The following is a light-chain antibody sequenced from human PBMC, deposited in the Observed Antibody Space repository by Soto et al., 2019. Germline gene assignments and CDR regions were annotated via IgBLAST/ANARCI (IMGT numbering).Light chain of an antibody. Sequence: DIQMTPSPSSLSASVGDRVTITCRASQGISNYLAWYQQKPGKVPKLLIYAASTLQSGVPSRFSGSGSGTYFTLTISRLQPDDVATYYCQKYNSASWTFGQGTKVEI. J-gene: IGKJ1*01. V-gene: IGKV1-27*01. CDR1: QGISNY. CDR3: QKYNSASWT. CDR2: AAS.